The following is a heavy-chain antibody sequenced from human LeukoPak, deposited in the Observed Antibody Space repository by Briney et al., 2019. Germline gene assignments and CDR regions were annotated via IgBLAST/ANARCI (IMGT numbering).Heavy chain of an antibody. CDR1: GYTFTSYA. D-gene: IGHD2-21*02. Sequence: ASVKVSCKASGYTFTSYAMNWVRQAPGQGLEWMGWINTNTGNPTYAQGFTGRFVFSLDTSVSTAYLQISSLKAEDTAVYYCARGARLYSTRHIVVVTASEDYWGQGTLVTVSS. CDR2: INTNTGNP. CDR3: ARGARLYSTRHIVVVTASEDY. J-gene: IGHJ4*02. V-gene: IGHV7-4-1*02.